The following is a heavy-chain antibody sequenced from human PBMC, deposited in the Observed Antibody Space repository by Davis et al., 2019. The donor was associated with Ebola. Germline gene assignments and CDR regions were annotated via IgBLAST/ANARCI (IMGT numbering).Heavy chain of an antibody. J-gene: IGHJ4*02. CDR1: GYTFSMYY. D-gene: IGHD5-12*01. V-gene: IGHV1-2*06. Sequence: AASVKVSCKASGYTFSMYYIHWVRQAPGQGLEWMGRINPNSGGTNYARKFQGRVTMTRDTSISTAYMELSSLRSEDTAVYYCARGGYSGYDPYFDYWGQGTLVTVSS. CDR2: INPNSGGT. CDR3: ARGGYSGYDPYFDY.